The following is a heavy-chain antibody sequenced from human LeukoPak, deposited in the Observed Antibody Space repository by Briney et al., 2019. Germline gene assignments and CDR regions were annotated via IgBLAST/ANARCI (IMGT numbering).Heavy chain of an antibody. Sequence: ASVKVSCKASGYTFTSYGISWVRQAPGQGLEWMGWISPFNGDPNYAQKLQGRVTMTTDTSTRTAYMEVRSLRSDDPAVYYCARDPRLYSHGYFFDYWGEGTLVTVSS. CDR2: ISPFNGDP. D-gene: IGHD5-18*01. CDR3: ARDPRLYSHGYFFDY. V-gene: IGHV1-18*01. CDR1: GYTFTSYG. J-gene: IGHJ4*02.